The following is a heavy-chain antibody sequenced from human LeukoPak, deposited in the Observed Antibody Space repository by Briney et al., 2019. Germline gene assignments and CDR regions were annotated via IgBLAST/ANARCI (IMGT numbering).Heavy chain of an antibody. CDR3: ARDPRWLTPDCTSTSCYENYFDP. Sequence: SETLSLTCGVSGYSLSSGYQWAWIRQSPGKGLEGFGSIYHSGGAHYNPSLKSRGTISVETSKNQFSLNMYSVTAADTAVYYCARDPRWLTPDCTSTSCYENYFDPWGQGTLVTVSS. V-gene: IGHV4-38-2*02. D-gene: IGHD2-2*01. CDR2: IYHSGGA. CDR1: GYSLSSGYQ. J-gene: IGHJ5*02.